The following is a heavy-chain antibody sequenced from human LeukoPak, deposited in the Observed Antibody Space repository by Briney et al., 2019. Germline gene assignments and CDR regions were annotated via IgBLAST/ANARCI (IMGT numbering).Heavy chain of an antibody. CDR1: GFTFSSYA. CDR2: INSSGGNA. V-gene: IGHV3-23*01. J-gene: IGHJ4*02. CDR3: AKDKGSYGASPFDY. D-gene: IGHD5-18*01. Sequence: GGSLRLSCAASGFTFSSYAMSWVRQAPGKGLEWVSAINSSGGNAHYADSVKGRFTISRDNSKNTLYLQMNSLRDDDTAVYYCAKDKGSYGASPFDYWGLGTLVTVSS.